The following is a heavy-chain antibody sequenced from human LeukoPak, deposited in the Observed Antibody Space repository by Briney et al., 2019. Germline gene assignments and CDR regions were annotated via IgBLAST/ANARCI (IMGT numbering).Heavy chain of an antibody. V-gene: IGHV3-23*01. D-gene: IGHD2-15*01. J-gene: IGHJ4*02. CDR3: AKERCSAGSCSSTPDY. Sequence: GGSLRLSCSASGFIFSTYAMSWVRQAPGKGLGWVSGISNSGDSTYYADSVKGRFTISRDYTRKTVDLQMNSLRADDTAVYHCAKERCSAGSCSSTPDYWGQGTPVTVSS. CDR2: ISNSGDST. CDR1: GFIFSTYA.